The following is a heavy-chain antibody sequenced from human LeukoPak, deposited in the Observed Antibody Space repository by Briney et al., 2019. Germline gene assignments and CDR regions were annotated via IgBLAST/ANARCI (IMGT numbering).Heavy chain of an antibody. CDR2: INHSGST. CDR3: ARYNGFGPDY. D-gene: IGHD3-10*01. J-gene: IGHJ4*02. Sequence: SETLSLTSAVYGGSFSGYYWSWIRQPPGKGLEWIGEINHSGSTNYNPSLKSRVTISVDTSKNQFSLKLSSVTAADTAVYYCARYNGFGPDYWGQGTLVTVSS. CDR1: GGSFSGYY. V-gene: IGHV4-34*01.